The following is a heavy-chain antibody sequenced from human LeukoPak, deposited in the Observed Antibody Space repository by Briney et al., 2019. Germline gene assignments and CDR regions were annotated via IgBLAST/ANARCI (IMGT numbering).Heavy chain of an antibody. J-gene: IGHJ4*02. Sequence: GGSLRLSCVGSGFTFRSHAMSWVRQAPEKGLEFVSGIYENGGTTYYADSVKGRFSISRDNSKNTLDLQVTGLRAEDTAVYYCARERGRGRDSPWFDYWGQGTLVTVSS. V-gene: IGHV3-23*01. D-gene: IGHD1-26*01. CDR2: IYENGGTT. CDR3: ARERGRGRDSPWFDY. CDR1: GFTFRSHA.